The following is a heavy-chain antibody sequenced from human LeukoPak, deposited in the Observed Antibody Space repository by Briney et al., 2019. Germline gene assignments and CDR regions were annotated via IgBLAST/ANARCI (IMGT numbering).Heavy chain of an antibody. Sequence: SETLSLTCTVSGDSISKSSYSWGWIRQPPGKGLEWIGNIYYSGTTYYNPSLKSRVTISVDTSKNQFSLKLSSVTAADTAVYYCARVSMIVVAAFWGQGTMVTVSS. D-gene: IGHD3-22*01. CDR2: IYYSGTT. CDR1: GDSISKSSYS. CDR3: ARVSMIVVAAF. J-gene: IGHJ3*01. V-gene: IGHV4-39*07.